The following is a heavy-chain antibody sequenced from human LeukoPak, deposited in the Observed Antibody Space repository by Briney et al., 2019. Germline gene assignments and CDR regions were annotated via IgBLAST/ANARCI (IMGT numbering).Heavy chain of an antibody. V-gene: IGHV1-18*01. CDR1: GYTFTSYG. CDR3: VLYPTYYYDSSGYLLSPFDY. Sequence: VASVKVSCKASGYTFTSYGISWVRQAPGQGLEWMGWISAYNGNTNYAQKLQGRVTLTENTSTDTAYMELSSLRSEDTAVYYCVLYPTYYYDSSGYLLSPFDYWGQGTLVTVSS. CDR2: ISAYNGNT. D-gene: IGHD3-22*01. J-gene: IGHJ4*02.